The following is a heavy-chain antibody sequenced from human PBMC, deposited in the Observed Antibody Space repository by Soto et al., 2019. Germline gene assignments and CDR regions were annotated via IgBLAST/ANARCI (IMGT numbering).Heavy chain of an antibody. CDR1: GGSISSYY. J-gene: IGHJ4*02. D-gene: IGHD6-19*01. V-gene: IGHV4-59*01. CDR3: ARDRGSGWYLDY. CDR2: IYYSGST. Sequence: SETLSLTCTVSGGSISSYYWSWIRQPPGKGLEWIGYIYYSGSTNYNPSLKSRVTISVDTSKNQFSLKLSSVTAADTALYYCARDRGSGWYLDYCGQGTLVTVSS.